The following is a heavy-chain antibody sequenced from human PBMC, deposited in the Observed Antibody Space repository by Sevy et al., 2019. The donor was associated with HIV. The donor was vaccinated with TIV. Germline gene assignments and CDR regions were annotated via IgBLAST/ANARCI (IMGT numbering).Heavy chain of an antibody. Sequence: GGSLRLSCAASGFTFSSYGMHWVRQAPGKGLEWVAFIRYDGSNKYYADSVKGRFTISRDNAKNSLYLQMNSLRAEDTAVYYCARVPSDCSSTSCHDWFDPWGQGTLVTVSS. J-gene: IGHJ5*02. V-gene: IGHV3-30*02. D-gene: IGHD2-2*01. CDR2: IRYDGSNK. CDR1: GFTFSSYG. CDR3: ARVPSDCSSTSCHDWFDP.